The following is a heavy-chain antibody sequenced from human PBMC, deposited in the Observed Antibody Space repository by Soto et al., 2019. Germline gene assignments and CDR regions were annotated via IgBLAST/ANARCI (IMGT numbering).Heavy chain of an antibody. J-gene: IGHJ4*02. CDR2: INHSGST. V-gene: IGHV4-34*01. CDR3: ARGGVFLLGSNVDY. D-gene: IGHD3-9*01. Sequence: LSLTWAVYGGSFSGYYWSWIRQPPGKGLEWIGEINHSGSTNYNPSLKSRVTISVDTSKNQFSLKLSSVTAADTAVYYCARGGVFLLGSNVDYWGQGTLVTVSS. CDR1: GGSFSGYY.